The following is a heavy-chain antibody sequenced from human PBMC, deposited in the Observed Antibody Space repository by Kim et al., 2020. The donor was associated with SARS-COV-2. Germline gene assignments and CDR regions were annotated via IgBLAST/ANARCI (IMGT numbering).Heavy chain of an antibody. J-gene: IGHJ4*02. D-gene: IGHD1-7*01. Sequence: NYNPAIQSRVTVAVDTSKNQFSLRLGSVTAADTAVYYCARDNNWNSPLDYWGQGTLVTVSS. CDR3: ARDNNWNSPLDY. V-gene: IGHV4-4*07.